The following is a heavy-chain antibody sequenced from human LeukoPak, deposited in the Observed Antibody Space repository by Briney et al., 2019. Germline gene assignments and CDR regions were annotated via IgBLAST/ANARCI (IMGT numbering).Heavy chain of an antibody. D-gene: IGHD1-1*01. CDR1: GGSISSHY. Sequence: SETLSLTCTVSGGSISSHYWSWIRQPPGKGLEWIGYIYYSGSTNYNPSLKSRVTISVDTSKNQFSLKLSSVTAADTAVYYCARDEALDYWGQGTLDTVSS. J-gene: IGHJ4*02. V-gene: IGHV4-59*11. CDR2: IYYSGST. CDR3: ARDEALDY.